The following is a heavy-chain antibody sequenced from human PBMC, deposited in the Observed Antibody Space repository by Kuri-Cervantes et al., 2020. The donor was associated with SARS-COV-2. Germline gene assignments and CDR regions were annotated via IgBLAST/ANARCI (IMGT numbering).Heavy chain of an antibody. CDR2: IIPILGIA. D-gene: IGHD2-2*01. CDR3: ARSEGYCSSTSCPLPGDY. CDR1: GGTFSSYA. Sequence: SVKVSCKASGGTFSSYAISWVRQAPGQGLEWMGRIIPILGIANYARKFQGRVTITADKSTSTAYMELSSLRSEDTAVYYCARSEGYCSSTSCPLPGDYWGQGTLVTVSS. V-gene: IGHV1-69*04. J-gene: IGHJ4*02.